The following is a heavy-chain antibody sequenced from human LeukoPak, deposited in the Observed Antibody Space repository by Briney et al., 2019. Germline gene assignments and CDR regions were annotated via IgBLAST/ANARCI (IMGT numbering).Heavy chain of an antibody. Sequence: ASVKVSCKASGYTFTSYAMHWVRQAPGQRLEWMGWINAGNGNTKYSQKFQGRVTITRDTSASTAYMELSSLRSEDTAVYYCAREKTYDSSGYYHAGFDYWGQGTLVTVSS. CDR2: INAGNGNT. CDR3: AREKTYDSSGYYHAGFDY. J-gene: IGHJ4*02. CDR1: GYTFTSYA. D-gene: IGHD3-22*01. V-gene: IGHV1-3*01.